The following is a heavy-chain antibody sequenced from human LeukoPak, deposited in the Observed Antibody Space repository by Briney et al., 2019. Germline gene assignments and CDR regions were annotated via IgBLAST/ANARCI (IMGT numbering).Heavy chain of an antibody. D-gene: IGHD6-19*01. CDR2: ISSSSSYI. V-gene: IGHV3-21*01. CDR3: ARGIAVAGYYYYMDV. J-gene: IGHJ6*03. Sequence: GGSLRLSCAASGFIFSSYSMNWVRQAPGKGLEWVSSISSSSSYIYYADSVKGRFTISRDNAKNPLYLQMNSLRAEDTAVYYCARGIAVAGYYYYMDVWGKGTTVTVSS. CDR1: GFIFSSYS.